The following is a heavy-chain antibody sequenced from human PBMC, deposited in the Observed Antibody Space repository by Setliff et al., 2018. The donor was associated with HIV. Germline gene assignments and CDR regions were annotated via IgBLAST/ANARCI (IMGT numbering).Heavy chain of an antibody. CDR3: ATRPRIAARPFDY. Sequence: SETLSLTCTVSGGSISSGSYYWSWIRQPAGKGLEWIGRIYTSGSTNYNPSLKSRVTISVDTSKNQFSLKLRSVTAADTAVYYCATRPRIAARPFDYWGQGMLVTVSS. CDR1: GGSISSGSYY. D-gene: IGHD6-6*01. CDR2: IYTSGST. J-gene: IGHJ4*02. V-gene: IGHV4-61*02.